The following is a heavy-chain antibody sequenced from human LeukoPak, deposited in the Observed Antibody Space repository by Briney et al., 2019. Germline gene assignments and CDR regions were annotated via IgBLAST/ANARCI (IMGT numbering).Heavy chain of an antibody. J-gene: IGHJ4*02. V-gene: IGHV4-59*12. CDR3: ARDDYGDPFDS. Sequence: SETLSLTCTVSGGSISNYYWSWIRQPPGKRLEWIGYIYYSGNTNYNPSLGSRVTISVDTSNNQFSLKLTSVTAADTAVYYCARDDYGDPFDSWGQGTLVTVSS. CDR1: GGSISNYY. CDR2: IYYSGNT. D-gene: IGHD4-17*01.